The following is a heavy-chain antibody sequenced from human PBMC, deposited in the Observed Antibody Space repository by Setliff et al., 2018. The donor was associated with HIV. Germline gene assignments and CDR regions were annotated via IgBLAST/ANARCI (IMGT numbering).Heavy chain of an antibody. V-gene: IGHV4-61*09. J-gene: IGHJ4*02. Sequence: SETLSLTCSVSGGSISSGNYYWGWTRQPAGKGLEWIGHIYTAGAIKYNPSLKSRITISVDKSKNQFSLKLDSVTAADTAMYYCERGGQSSGYGIELWGQGTLVTVSS. CDR2: IYTAGAI. CDR3: ERGGQSSGYGIEL. D-gene: IGHD5-12*01. CDR1: GGSISSGNYY.